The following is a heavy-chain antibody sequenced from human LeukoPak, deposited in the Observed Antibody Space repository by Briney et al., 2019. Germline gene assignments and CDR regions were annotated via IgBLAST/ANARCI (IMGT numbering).Heavy chain of an antibody. V-gene: IGHV1-2*02. CDR3: ASLRTYYYGSGSYYPWFDP. Sequence: ASVKVSCKGSGYTFTGYYMHWVRQAPGQGLEWMGWINPNSGGTNYAQKFQGRVTMTRDTSISTAYMELSRLRSDDTAVYYCASLRTYYYGSGSYYPWFDPWGQGTLVTVSS. J-gene: IGHJ5*02. D-gene: IGHD3-10*01. CDR2: INPNSGGT. CDR1: GYTFTGYY.